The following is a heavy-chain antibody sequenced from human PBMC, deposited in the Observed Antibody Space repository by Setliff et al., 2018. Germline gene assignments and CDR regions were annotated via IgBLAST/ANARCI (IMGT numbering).Heavy chain of an antibody. D-gene: IGHD1-1*01. CDR1: GFTFRKYW. V-gene: IGHV3-74*01. CDR2: INGDGSIA. CDR3: AKGGGAWDDQHYVFDM. J-gene: IGHJ3*02. Sequence: HPGGSLRLSCGASGFTFRKYWMYWVRQVPGRGLVWVARINGDGSIANYADSVKGRFTISRDNAKNSLFLQMNSLRAEDTALYYCAKGGGAWDDQHYVFDMLGQGTMVTVSS.